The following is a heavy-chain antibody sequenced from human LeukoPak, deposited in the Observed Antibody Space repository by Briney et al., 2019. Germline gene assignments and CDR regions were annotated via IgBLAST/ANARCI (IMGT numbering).Heavy chain of an antibody. V-gene: IGHV3-48*03. CDR2: ISSSGSTI. CDR3: ARDFGSGRP. J-gene: IGHJ5*02. D-gene: IGHD6-19*01. Sequence: GGSLRLSCAASGFTFSSYEMNWVRQAPGKGLEWVSYISSSGSTIYYADSVKGRFTISRNNAKNSLYLQMNSLRAEDTAVYYCARDFGSGRPWGQGTLVTVSS. CDR1: GFTFSSYE.